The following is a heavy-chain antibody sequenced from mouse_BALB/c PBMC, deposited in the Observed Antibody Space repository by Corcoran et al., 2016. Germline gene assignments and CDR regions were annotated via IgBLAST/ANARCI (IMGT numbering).Heavy chain of an antibody. CDR1: GFNVKDTY. CDR2: IDPANGNT. CDR3: ARWDWYFDF. Sequence: EVQLQQSGAELVKPGASVKLSCTASGFNVKDTYMHWVKQRPEQGLEWIGRIDPANGNTKYDPKFQGKATITADTSSNTAYLQLSSLTSEDTAVYYCARWDWYFDFWGAGTTVTVSS. V-gene: IGHV14-3*02. J-gene: IGHJ1*01.